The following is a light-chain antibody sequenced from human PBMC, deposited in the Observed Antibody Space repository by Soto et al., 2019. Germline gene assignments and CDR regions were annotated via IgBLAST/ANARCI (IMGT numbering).Light chain of an antibody. Sequence: DIQMTQSPSSLSASVGDRVTITCRASQSISSYLNWYQHKPGKAPKLLIFAASSLHSGVPSRFSGSGSGTDFTLTISNLQPDDFATYYCQQSYSSPWAFGQGTKV. V-gene: IGKV1-39*01. CDR1: QSISSY. J-gene: IGKJ1*01. CDR3: QQSYSSPWA. CDR2: AAS.